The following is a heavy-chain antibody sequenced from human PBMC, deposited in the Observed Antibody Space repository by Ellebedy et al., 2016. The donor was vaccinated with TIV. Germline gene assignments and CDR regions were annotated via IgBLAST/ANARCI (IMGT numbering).Heavy chain of an antibody. V-gene: IGHV3-21*01. D-gene: IGHD3-10*01. CDR2: ITRSSHYI. CDR3: AAGRGEGGHPSFFDF. J-gene: IGHJ4*02. CDR1: GFTFSRRC. Sequence: PGGSLRPSCAGSGFTFSRRCMHWVRPAAGKGLDWVSSITRSSHYIDYRDSVKGRFTISRDNAKNSLFLQMDSLRAEDTALYFCAAGRGEGGHPSFFDFWGQGTLVTVSA.